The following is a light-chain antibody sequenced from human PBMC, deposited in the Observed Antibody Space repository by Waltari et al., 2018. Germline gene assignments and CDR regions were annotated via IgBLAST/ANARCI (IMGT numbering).Light chain of an antibody. CDR2: LNSDGSH. CDR3: QTWGTGIQV. J-gene: IGLJ2*01. Sequence: QLVLTQSPSASASLGASVKLTCTLSSGHSSYAIAWHQQQPGKGPRYLMKLNSDGSHNKGDGIPDRFSGSSSGAERYLTISSVQSEDEADYYCQTWGTGIQVFGGGTKLTVL. V-gene: IGLV4-69*01. CDR1: SGHSSYA.